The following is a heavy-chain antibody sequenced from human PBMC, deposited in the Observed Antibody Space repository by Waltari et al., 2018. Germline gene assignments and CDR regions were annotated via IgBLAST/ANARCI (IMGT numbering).Heavy chain of an antibody. V-gene: IGHV3-15*07. Sequence: EVQLVESGGGLVKPGGSLRLSCVVSGFTFTNAWMNWARQAPGKGLEWVGRIKSRIEGGTTDYAAPVKGRFTISRDDSKSTLYLQMNSLKTEDTAVYYCSTGEGCSSTSCYDQFDYWGQGTLVTVSS. D-gene: IGHD2-2*01. CDR3: STGEGCSSTSCYDQFDY. CDR1: GFTFTNAW. CDR2: IKSRIEGGTT. J-gene: IGHJ4*02.